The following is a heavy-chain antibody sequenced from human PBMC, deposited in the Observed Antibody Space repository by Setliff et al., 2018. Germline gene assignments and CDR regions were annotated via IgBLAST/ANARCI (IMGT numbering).Heavy chain of an antibody. V-gene: IGHV3-30*02. D-gene: IGHD1-1*01. CDR2: IPNDGRNK. J-gene: IGHJ4*02. Sequence: GGSLRLSCAASGFTFSRYGIHWVRQAPGRGLEWVAFIPNDGRNKYYADSVKGRFTISRDNSENTLDLQMNSLRVEDTALYYCAKVKKQLIRGSGFDLWGQGTLVTVSS. CDR1: GFTFSRYG. CDR3: AKVKKQLIRGSGFDL.